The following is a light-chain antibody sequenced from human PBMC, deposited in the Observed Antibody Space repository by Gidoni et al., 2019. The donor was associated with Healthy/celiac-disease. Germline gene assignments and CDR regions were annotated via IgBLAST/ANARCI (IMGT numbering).Light chain of an antibody. CDR3: QQYGRSRGLT. Sequence: EIMFTHSPGTLALSPGERATLSCRASQSVSSSYLAWYQQKPGQAPRRRIDGASSRSNGIPDRFSGSGAGTDCTITISRLEDEDCAGYYCQQYGRSRGLTFGGGTKVEIK. V-gene: IGKV3-20*01. CDR2: GAS. J-gene: IGKJ4*02. CDR1: QSVSSSY.